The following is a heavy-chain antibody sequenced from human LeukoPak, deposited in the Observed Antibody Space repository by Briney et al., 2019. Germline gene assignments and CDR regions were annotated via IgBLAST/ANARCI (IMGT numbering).Heavy chain of an antibody. J-gene: IGHJ3*02. CDR3: ARDRSRSSASRGSDAFDI. CDR2: ISSSGSTI. V-gene: IGHV3-11*04. D-gene: IGHD1-26*01. CDR1: GFTFSDYY. Sequence: GGSLRLSCAASGFTFSDYYMSWIRQAPGKGLEWVSYISSSGSTIYYADSVKGRFTISRDNAKNSLYLQMNSLRAEDTAVYFCARDRSRSSASRGSDAFDIWGQGTMVTVSS.